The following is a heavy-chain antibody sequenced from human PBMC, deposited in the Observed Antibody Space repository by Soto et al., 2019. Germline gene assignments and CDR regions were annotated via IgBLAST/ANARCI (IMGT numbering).Heavy chain of an antibody. CDR3: AKGLSSASSFDY. J-gene: IGHJ4*02. CDR1: GFTFSHHD. V-gene: IGHV3-23*01. Sequence: PGGSLRLSCAASGFTFSHHDMSWVRQAPGKGLEWVSAISGSGGRTHYADSVKGRFTIFRDNSKNMLSLQMNSLRAEDTAVYHCAKGLSSASSFDYWGQGTLVTVSS. D-gene: IGHD3-22*01. CDR2: ISGSGGRT.